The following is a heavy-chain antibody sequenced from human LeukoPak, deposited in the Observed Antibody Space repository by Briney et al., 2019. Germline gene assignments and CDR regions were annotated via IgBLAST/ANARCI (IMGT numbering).Heavy chain of an antibody. J-gene: IGHJ4*02. CDR2: IYHSGST. Sequence: SETLSLTCAVSGYSISSGYYWGWSRQPPGKGLEWIGSIYHSGSTSYNPSRKIRVTTDADTTKNQFFLNLSPVTGADTALYYRARHSPVEWELPSIAENDYWGQGTLVTVSS. CDR3: ARHSPVEWELPSIAENDY. V-gene: IGHV4-38-2*01. D-gene: IGHD1-26*01. CDR1: GYSISSGYY.